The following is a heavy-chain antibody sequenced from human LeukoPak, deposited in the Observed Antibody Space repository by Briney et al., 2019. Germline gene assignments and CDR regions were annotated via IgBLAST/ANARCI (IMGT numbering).Heavy chain of an antibody. CDR1: GGSISTGGYY. CDR2: IYHSGST. J-gene: IGHJ4*02. D-gene: IGHD2/OR15-2a*01. V-gene: IGHV4-31*03. Sequence: SETLSLTCTVSGGSISTGGYYWSWLRQHPGKGLEWIGFIYHSGSTSYNPSLKSRLSISVDTSKNQFSLKLNSVTAADTAVYYCARGRFYGFSGDSWGQGTLVTVSS. CDR3: ARGRFYGFSGDS.